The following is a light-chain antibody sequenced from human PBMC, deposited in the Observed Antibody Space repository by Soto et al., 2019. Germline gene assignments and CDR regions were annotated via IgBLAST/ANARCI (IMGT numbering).Light chain of an antibody. V-gene: IGLV2-14*01. CDR1: SSDVGGYNY. Sequence: QSALTQPASVSGSPGQSITISCTGASSDVGGYNYVSWYQHHPGKAPKLIIYEVSNRPSGVSNRFSGSKSGNTASLPISGLQAEDEADYHCSSFSSTSTLDVFGTGTKLTVL. J-gene: IGLJ1*01. CDR2: EVS. CDR3: SSFSSTSTLDV.